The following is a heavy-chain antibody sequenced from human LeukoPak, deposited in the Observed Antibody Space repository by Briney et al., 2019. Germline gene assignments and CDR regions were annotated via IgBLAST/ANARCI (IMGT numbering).Heavy chain of an antibody. J-gene: IGHJ4*02. CDR1: GFTFSSYW. Sequence: GGSLRLSCAASGFTFSSYWMSWVRQAPGKGLEWVSAISGSGGSTYYADSVKGRFTISRDNSKNTLYLQMNSLRAEDTAVYYCAKDESMTMGFFGSSGLLEWGQGTLVTVSS. CDR2: ISGSGGST. V-gene: IGHV3-23*01. D-gene: IGHD3-22*01. CDR3: AKDESMTMGFFGSSGLLE.